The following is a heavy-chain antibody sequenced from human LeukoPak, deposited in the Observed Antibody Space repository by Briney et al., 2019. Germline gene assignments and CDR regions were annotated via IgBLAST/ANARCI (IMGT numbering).Heavy chain of an antibody. CDR1: GGTFSSYA. CDR3: ARGLYYDILTGFYYFDY. V-gene: IGHV1-69*05. Sequence: SVKVSCKASGGTFSSYAISWVRQAPGQGLGWMGGIIPIFGTANYAQKFQGRVTITTDESTSTAYMELSSLRSEDTAVYYCARGLYYDILTGFYYFDYWGQGTLVTVSS. J-gene: IGHJ4*02. CDR2: IIPIFGTA. D-gene: IGHD3-9*01.